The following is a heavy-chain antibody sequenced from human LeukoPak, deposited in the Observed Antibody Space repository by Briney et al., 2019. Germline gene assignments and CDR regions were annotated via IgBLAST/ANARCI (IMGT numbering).Heavy chain of an antibody. CDR1: GGSISSYY. V-gene: IGHV4-59*08. D-gene: IGHD2-2*01. J-gene: IGHJ4*02. CDR3: AGHGYCSSTSCSRIDY. CDR2: IYYSGST. Sequence: SETLSLTCTVSGGSISSYYWSWIRQPPGKGLEWIGYIYYSGSTNYNPSLKSRVTISVDTSKNQFSLKLSSVTAADTAVYYCAGHGYCSSTSCSRIDYWGQGTLVTVSS.